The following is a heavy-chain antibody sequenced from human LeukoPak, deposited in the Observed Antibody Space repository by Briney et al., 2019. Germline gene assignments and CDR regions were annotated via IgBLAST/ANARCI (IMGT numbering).Heavy chain of an antibody. V-gene: IGHV1-18*01. CDR3: ARDRFLWGLGNWFDL. D-gene: IGHD3-3*01. CDR1: GYTFINYG. J-gene: IGHJ5*02. CDR2: VSTSNPHT. Sequence: ASVKLSCKTSGYTFINYGISWVRQAPGQGLEWMGWVSTSNPHTNYAPKFRGRVIMTIATSTTTAYLEMRSLTSDDTAVYYCARDRFLWGLGNWFDLWGQGTLVTVTS.